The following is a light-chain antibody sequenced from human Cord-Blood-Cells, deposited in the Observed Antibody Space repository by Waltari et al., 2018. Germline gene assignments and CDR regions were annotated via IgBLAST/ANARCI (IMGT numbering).Light chain of an antibody. CDR2: AAS. CDR3: QQSYSTPLT. V-gene: IGKV1-39*01. Sequence: DIQMTQSPFSLSASVGDSVTITCRASQSISSYLNWYQQKPGKAPKPLIYAASSLQSGVPSRFSGSGSETDFTLTISSLQPEDFATYYCQQSYSTPLTFGGGTKVEIK. CDR1: QSISSY. J-gene: IGKJ4*01.